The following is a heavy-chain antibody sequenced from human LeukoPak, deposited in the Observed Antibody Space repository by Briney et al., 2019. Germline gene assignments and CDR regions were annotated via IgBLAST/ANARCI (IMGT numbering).Heavy chain of an antibody. V-gene: IGHV3-7*01. CDR2: IKQDGSEK. CDR3: ARDVVVPAAILYYYYYGMDV. D-gene: IGHD2-2*02. J-gene: IGHJ6*02. CDR1: GFTFSSYW. Sequence: PGGSLRLSCAASGFTFSSYWMSWVRQAPGKGLEWVANIKQDGSEKYYVDSVKGRFTISRDNAKNSLYLQMNSLRVEDTAVYYCARDVVVPAAILYYYYYGMDVWGQGTTVTVSS.